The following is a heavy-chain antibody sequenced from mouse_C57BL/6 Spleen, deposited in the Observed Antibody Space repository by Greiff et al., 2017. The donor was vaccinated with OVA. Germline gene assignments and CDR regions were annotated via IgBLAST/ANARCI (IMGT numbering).Heavy chain of an antibody. J-gene: IGHJ4*01. CDR1: GYSFTGYF. V-gene: IGHV1-20*01. D-gene: IGHD2-4*01. CDR2: INPYNGDT. Sequence: VQLQQSGPELVKPGDSVKISCKASGYSFTGYFMNWVMQSHGKSLEWIGRINPYNGDTFYNQKFKGKATLTVDKSSSTAHMELRSLTSEDSAVYYCARSGNDYDVSMDYWGQGTSVTVSS. CDR3: ARSGNDYDVSMDY.